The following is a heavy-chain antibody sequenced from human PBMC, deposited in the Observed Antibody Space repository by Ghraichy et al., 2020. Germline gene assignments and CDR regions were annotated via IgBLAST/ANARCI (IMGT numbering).Heavy chain of an antibody. D-gene: IGHD1-26*01. CDR2: ISTSSSHM. CDR1: GFTFSNYS. Sequence: GGSLRLSCAASGFTFSNYSMSWVRQAPGKGLEWVSSISTSSSHMYYADSVKGRFTISRDNAKNSVYLQMKSLRAEDTAVYYCTTMIVGATPDYWGQGNLVTVSS. J-gene: IGHJ4*02. V-gene: IGHV3-21*01. CDR3: TTMIVGATPDY.